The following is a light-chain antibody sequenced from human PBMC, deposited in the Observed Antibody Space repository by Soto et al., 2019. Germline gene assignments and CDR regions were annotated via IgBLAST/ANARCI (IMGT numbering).Light chain of an antibody. Sequence: EIVLTQSPGTLSLSPGERATLSCRASQSVSSSYLAWYQQKPGQAPRLLIYGASSRATGLPDRFSGSGSGKDFPLTISRQEPEDLAVDYCQQYGSSPVTFGPGTKADIK. V-gene: IGKV3-20*01. CDR2: GAS. J-gene: IGKJ3*01. CDR3: QQYGSSPVT. CDR1: QSVSSSY.